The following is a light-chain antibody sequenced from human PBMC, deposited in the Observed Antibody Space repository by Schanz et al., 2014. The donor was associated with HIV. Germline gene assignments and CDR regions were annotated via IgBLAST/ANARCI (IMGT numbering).Light chain of an antibody. CDR2: GNN. J-gene: IGLJ3*02. Sequence: QSVLTQPPSVSGAPWQRVTISCTGTSSNIGAGYDVHWYQQIPGTAPKLLISGNNNRPSGVPDRFSGSKSGTSASLAITGLQAEDEADYYCCSFAGTIWVFGGGTKLTVL. CDR3: CSFAGTIWV. CDR1: SSNIGAGYD. V-gene: IGLV1-40*01.